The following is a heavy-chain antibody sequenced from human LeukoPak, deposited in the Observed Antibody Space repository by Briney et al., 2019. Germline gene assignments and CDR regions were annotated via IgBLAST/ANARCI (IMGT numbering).Heavy chain of an antibody. Sequence: GGSLRLSCAASGFTFSSYAMSWVRQAPGKGLEWVSAISDRGGSTYYADSVKGRFTISRDNSKNTLYLQMNSLRVEDTAIYYCAKASWVSSTDAVRWGQGTLVTVSS. V-gene: IGHV3-23*01. D-gene: IGHD3-16*01. CDR2: ISDRGGST. CDR1: GFTFSSYA. J-gene: IGHJ4*02. CDR3: AKASWVSSTDAVR.